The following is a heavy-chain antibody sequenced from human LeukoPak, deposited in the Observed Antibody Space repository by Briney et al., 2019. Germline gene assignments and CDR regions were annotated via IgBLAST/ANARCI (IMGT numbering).Heavy chain of an antibody. V-gene: IGHV1-8*01. CDR1: GYTFTSYA. J-gene: IGHJ4*02. D-gene: IGHD6-6*01. CDR2: MNANSGNT. Sequence: GASVKLSCKASGYTFTSYAINWGRQATGQGLEGMGWMNANSGNTGYAQKFQGRVTMNRNTSISTAYMELLSLRSEDTAVYYCARGMIAARMGSNYWGQGTLVTVSS. CDR3: ARGMIAARMGSNY.